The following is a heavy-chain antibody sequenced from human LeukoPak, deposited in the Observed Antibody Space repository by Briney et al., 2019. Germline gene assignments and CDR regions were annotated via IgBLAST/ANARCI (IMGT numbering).Heavy chain of an antibody. D-gene: IGHD3-22*01. J-gene: IGHJ4*02. V-gene: IGHV4-4*07. CDR3: ARNYYGSSGYPNIDY. CDR2: MYTTGST. CDR1: GGSISSYY. Sequence: PSETLSLTCTVSGGSISSYYWSWIRQPAGKGLEWIGRMYTTGSTNYNPALKYRVTLSVDTSKNQFSLTLSSVTAADTAVYYCARNYYGSSGYPNIDYWGQGTLVTVSS.